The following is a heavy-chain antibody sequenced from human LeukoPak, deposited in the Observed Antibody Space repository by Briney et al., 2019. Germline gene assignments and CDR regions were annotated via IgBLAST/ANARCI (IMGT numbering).Heavy chain of an antibody. V-gene: IGHV3-7*05. J-gene: IGHJ4*02. CDR1: GFTFSSYY. Sequence: GGSLRLSCAASGFTFSSYYMSWVRQAPGKGLEWVATIKQDGSEKYYVDSLKGRFTISRDNAKNSLYLQMNILRVEDTAVYYCARGRDDLDYWGQGTLVTVSS. CDR2: IKQDGSEK. D-gene: IGHD1-1*01. CDR3: ARGRDDLDY.